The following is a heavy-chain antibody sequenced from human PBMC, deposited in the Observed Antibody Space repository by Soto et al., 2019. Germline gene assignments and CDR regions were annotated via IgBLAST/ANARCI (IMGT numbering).Heavy chain of an antibody. CDR3: ARDRDYYDSSDWFDP. CDR1: GFTFSSYG. D-gene: IGHD3-22*01. J-gene: IGHJ5*02. V-gene: IGHV3-33*01. Sequence: QVQLVESGGGVVQPGRSLRLSCAASGFTFSSYGMHWVRQAPGKGLEWVAVIWYDGSNKYYADSVKGRFTISRDNSKNTLYLQMNSLRAEDTAVYYCARDRDYYDSSDWFDPWGQGTLVTVSS. CDR2: IWYDGSNK.